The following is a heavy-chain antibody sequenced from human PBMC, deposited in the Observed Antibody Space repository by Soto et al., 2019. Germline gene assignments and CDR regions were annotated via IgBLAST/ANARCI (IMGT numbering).Heavy chain of an antibody. CDR3: VKDRYDKIWGSYVRYFDH. CDR2: ISGSGDTT. Sequence: EVQLLESGGGLVQPGGSLRLSCTASGFTFISYAMSWVRQSPGKGLEWVSAISGSGDTTYDADSVKGRFTISRDNSKNTLYLQMNSLRAEDTAVYFCVKDRYDKIWGSYVRYFDHWGQGTLVTVSS. V-gene: IGHV3-23*01. J-gene: IGHJ4*02. D-gene: IGHD3-16*01. CDR1: GFTFISYA.